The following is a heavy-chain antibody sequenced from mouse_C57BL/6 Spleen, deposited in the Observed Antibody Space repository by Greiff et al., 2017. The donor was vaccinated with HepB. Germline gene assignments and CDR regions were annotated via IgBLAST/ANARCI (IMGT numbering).Heavy chain of an antibody. J-gene: IGHJ1*03. CDR3: ARPTVDWYFDV. V-gene: IGHV1-82*01. D-gene: IGHD1-1*01. CDR1: GYAFSSSW. CDR2: IYPGDGDT. Sequence: QVQLKQSGPELVKPGASVKISCKASGYAFSSSWMNWVKQRPGKGLEWIGRIYPGDGDTNYNGKFKGKATLTADKSSSTAYMQLSSLTSEDSAVYFCARPTVDWYFDVWGTGTTVTVSS.